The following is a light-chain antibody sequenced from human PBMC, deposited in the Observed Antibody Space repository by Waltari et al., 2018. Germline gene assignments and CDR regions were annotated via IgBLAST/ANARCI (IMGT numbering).Light chain of an antibody. CDR2: GAY. J-gene: IGKJ1*01. CDR3: QHYVSLPVT. V-gene: IGKV3-20*01. CDR1: QSVSRAL. Sequence: EIVLTHSPDTLSLSPGERATLSCRASQSVSRALFWYQQKPGQAPRLLMYGAYSRATGIPDRFSGSGSGTDLSLTISRLEPEDFAVYYCQHYVSLPVTFGQGTKVEIK.